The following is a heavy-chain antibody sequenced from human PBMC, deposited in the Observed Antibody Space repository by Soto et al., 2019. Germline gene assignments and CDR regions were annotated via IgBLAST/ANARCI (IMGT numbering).Heavy chain of an antibody. Sequence: QVQLQESGPGLVKPSQTLSLTCTVSGGSISSGDYYWSWIRQPPGKGLEWIGYIYYSGSTYYNPSLKSRVTLSVDTSKTHFPLQLSSVTAADTAVYYCARVGGFGATTIDYWGQGTLVTVSS. CDR3: ARVGGFGATTIDY. CDR1: GGSISSGDYY. CDR2: IYYSGST. J-gene: IGHJ4*02. D-gene: IGHD3-10*01. V-gene: IGHV4-30-4*01.